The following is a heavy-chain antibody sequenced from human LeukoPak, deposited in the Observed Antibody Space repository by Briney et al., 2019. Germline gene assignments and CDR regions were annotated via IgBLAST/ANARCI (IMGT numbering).Heavy chain of an antibody. J-gene: IGHJ4*02. V-gene: IGHV3-23*01. CDR1: GFTFSSYA. D-gene: IGHD3-22*01. CDR2: ISGSGGST. Sequence: GGSLRLSCAASGFTFSSYAMSWVRQAPGKGLEWVSAISGSGGSTYYADSVEGRFTISRDNSKNTLYLQMNSLRAEDTAVYYCAKDSGHDSSGYYRWGSGWGQGTLVTVSS. CDR3: AKDSGHDSSGYYRWGSG.